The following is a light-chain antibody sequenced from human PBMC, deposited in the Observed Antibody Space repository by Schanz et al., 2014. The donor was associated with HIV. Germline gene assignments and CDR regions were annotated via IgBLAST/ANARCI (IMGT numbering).Light chain of an antibody. V-gene: IGKV3-20*01. CDR1: QSVNSNF. Sequence: EIVLTQSPGTLSLSPGERATLSCRASQSVNSNFLGWYQQKPGQAPRLLIFGASNRATGTPDRFSGSESGTDFTLTISRVEPEDYAVYYCQQYGNSPFTFGPGTKVDIK. CDR3: QQYGNSPFT. J-gene: IGKJ3*01. CDR2: GAS.